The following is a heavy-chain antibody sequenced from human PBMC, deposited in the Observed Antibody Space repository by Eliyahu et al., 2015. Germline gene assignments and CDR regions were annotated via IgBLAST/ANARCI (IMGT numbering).Heavy chain of an antibody. Sequence: EVQLLESGGGLVQPGGSLXLSCXAXGFTFXSYAMXWVRQAPGKGLEWVSAISGSGGSTYYADSVKGRFTISRDNSKNTLYLQMNSLRAEDTAVYYCAKVDRSSSWYHFDYWGQGTLVTVSS. V-gene: IGHV3-23*01. CDR2: ISGSGGST. J-gene: IGHJ4*02. D-gene: IGHD6-13*01. CDR1: GFTFXSYA. CDR3: AKVDRSSSWYHFDY.